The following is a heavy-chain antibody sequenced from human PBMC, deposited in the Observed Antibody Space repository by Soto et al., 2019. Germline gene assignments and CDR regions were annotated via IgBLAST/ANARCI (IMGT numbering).Heavy chain of an antibody. CDR1: GFTFSSYG. J-gene: IGHJ5*02. CDR3: ARDYTAVTGTLS. Sequence: ESGGGVVQPGRSLRLSCAASGFTFSSYGMHWFRQAPGKGLEWVAVIWYDGSNKYYADSVKGRFTISRDNSKNTLYLQMNSLRAEDTAVYYCARDYTAVTGTLSWGQGTLVTVSS. V-gene: IGHV3-33*01. D-gene: IGHD1-7*01. CDR2: IWYDGSNK.